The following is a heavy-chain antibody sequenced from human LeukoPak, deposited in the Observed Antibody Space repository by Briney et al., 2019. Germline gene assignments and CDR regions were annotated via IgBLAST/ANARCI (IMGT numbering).Heavy chain of an antibody. D-gene: IGHD3-10*01. Sequence: PSETLSLTCTVSGGSITSSNYYWGWIRQPPGKGLEWIGSFYYSGSTNYNPSLKSRVTISVDTSKNQFSLKLSSVTAADTAVYYCEYYYGSGSVEYWGQGTLVTVSS. CDR3: EYYYGSGSVEY. CDR1: GGSITSSNYY. J-gene: IGHJ4*02. CDR2: FYYSGST. V-gene: IGHV4-39*01.